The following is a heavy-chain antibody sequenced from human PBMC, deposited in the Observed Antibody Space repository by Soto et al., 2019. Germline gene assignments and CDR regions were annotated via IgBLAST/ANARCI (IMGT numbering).Heavy chain of an antibody. J-gene: IGHJ4*02. CDR1: GASITDNNW. Sequence: QVQLQESGPGLVKPSETLSLTCAVSGASITDNNWWSWVRQSPGKGLEWIGEVVHWGTSNYNPSLGSQVTVSMDRSKNQVSLTLISVTAADPAVYYCARHVGVPGTRGFDYWGEGILVTVSS. CDR3: ARHVGVPGTRGFDY. D-gene: IGHD6-19*01. V-gene: IGHV4-4*02. CDR2: VVHWGTS.